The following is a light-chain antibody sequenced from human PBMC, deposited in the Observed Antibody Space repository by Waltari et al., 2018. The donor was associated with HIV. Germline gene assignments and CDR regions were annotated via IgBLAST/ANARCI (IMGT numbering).Light chain of an antibody. J-gene: IGLJ2*01. CDR2: STN. CDR3: VLYMGSGIRV. Sequence: QTVVTQEPSFSVSPGGTVTLTCGLTSGSVSTRYYPSWYQQTPGQAPRTLIYSTNTRSSVVPDRFSGSILGNKAALTITGAQADDESDYYCVLYMGSGIRVFGGGTKLTVL. CDR1: SGSVSTRYY. V-gene: IGLV8-61*01.